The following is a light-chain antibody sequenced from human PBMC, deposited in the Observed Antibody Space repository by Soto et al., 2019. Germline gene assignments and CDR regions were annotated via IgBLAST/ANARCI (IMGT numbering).Light chain of an antibody. V-gene: IGKV3-20*01. CDR3: QQYGSSLWT. CDR1: QSVSSN. Sequence: IALTQAPGPLALAPGGREPILSRASQSVSSNLAWYQQKPGQAPRLLIYGASSRATGIPDRFSGSGSGTDFTLTISRLEPEDFAVYYCQQYGSSLWTFGQGTKV. J-gene: IGKJ1*01. CDR2: GAS.